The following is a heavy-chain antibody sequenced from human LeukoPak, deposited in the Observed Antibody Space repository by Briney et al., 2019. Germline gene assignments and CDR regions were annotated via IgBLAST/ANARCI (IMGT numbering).Heavy chain of an antibody. J-gene: IGHJ3*01. V-gene: IGHV5-10-1*01. CDR3: ARGTTFDF. Sequence: GECLKISCKTSGYTFTTYWITWVRQMPGKGLEWMGRIDPSDSYASYSPSFQGHVTISADRSISTAYLQWSSLKASDTAMYYCARGTTFDFWGQGTMVTASS. D-gene: IGHD3/OR15-3a*01. CDR1: GYTFTTYW. CDR2: IDPSDSYA.